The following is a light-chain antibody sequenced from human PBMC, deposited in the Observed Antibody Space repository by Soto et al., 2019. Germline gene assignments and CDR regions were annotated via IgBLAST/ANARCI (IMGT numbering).Light chain of an antibody. V-gene: IGKV1-39*01. CDR3: QQSYSTPST. J-gene: IGKJ1*01. CDR2: AAS. Sequence: IQITQSPSSLSASVGDRVTITCRASQSISSYLNWYQQKPGKAPKLLIYAASSLQSGVPSRFSGSGSGTDFTLTISSLQPEDFATYYCQQSYSTPSTFGQGTKVDVK. CDR1: QSISSY.